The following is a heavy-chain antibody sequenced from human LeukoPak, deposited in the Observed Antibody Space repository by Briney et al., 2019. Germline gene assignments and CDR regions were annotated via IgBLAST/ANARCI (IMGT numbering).Heavy chain of an antibody. CDR1: GFTFSSYS. Sequence: PGGSLRLSCAASGFTFSSYSMNWVRQAPGKGLEWVSSISSSSSYIYYADSVKGRFTISRDNAKNSLYLQMNSLRAEDTAVYYCARGLTIFGVVFSYYYMDVWGKGTTVTVSS. V-gene: IGHV3-21*01. J-gene: IGHJ6*03. D-gene: IGHD3-3*01. CDR2: ISSSSSYI. CDR3: ARGLTIFGVVFSYYYMDV.